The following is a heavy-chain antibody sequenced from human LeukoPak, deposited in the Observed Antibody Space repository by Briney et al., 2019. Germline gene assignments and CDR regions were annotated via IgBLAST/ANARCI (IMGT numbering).Heavy chain of an antibody. D-gene: IGHD1-26*01. CDR2: IYNSGST. Sequence: SETLSLTCTVSGGSISIYYWSWLRQPPGKGLEWIGYIYNSGSTIYNPSLRSRVTISVDTSKNQFSLKLNSVTAADTAVYYCVRDRELTSWSQGTLVTVSS. CDR3: VRDRELTS. J-gene: IGHJ5*02. V-gene: IGHV4-59*01. CDR1: GGSISIYY.